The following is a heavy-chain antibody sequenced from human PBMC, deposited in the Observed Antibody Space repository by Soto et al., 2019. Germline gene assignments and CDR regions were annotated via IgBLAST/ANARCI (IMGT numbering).Heavy chain of an antibody. CDR1: GPSISSSNW. V-gene: IGHV4-4*02. J-gene: IGHJ6*02. CDR3: ARVGVVAATFGYYYGMDV. Sequence: SDTLSLTCAVYGPSISSSNWWSGVRQPPGKGLEWIGEIYHSGSTNYNPSLKSRVTISVDKSKNQFSLKLSSVTAADTAVYYCARVGVVAATFGYYYGMDVWGQGTTVT. CDR2: IYHSGST. D-gene: IGHD2-15*01.